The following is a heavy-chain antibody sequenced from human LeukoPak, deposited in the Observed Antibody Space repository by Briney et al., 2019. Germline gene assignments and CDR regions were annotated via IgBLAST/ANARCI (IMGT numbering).Heavy chain of an antibody. J-gene: IGHJ4*02. V-gene: IGHV4-38-2*02. Sequence: PSETLSLTCTVSGYSISSGYYWGWIRQPPGKGLEWIGSLYHSGSANYSPSLKSRVTITIDTSKNQFSLKLTSVTAADTAVYYCARQTGVGLFILPGGQGTLVTVSS. CDR3: ARQTGVGLFILP. D-gene: IGHD3-3*01. CDR1: GYSISSGYY. CDR2: LYHSGSA.